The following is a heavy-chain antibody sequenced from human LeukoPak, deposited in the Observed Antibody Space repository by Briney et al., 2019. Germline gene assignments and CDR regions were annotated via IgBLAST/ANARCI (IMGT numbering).Heavy chain of an antibody. Sequence: GGSLRLSCAASGFTFSTSGMHWVRQAPGKGLEWVAVILYDGSHKYYADSVKGRFTISRDNSNNTLYLQLNSLRTDDTAVYYCVKDPSNGNSNLHFDYWGQGTLVTVSS. D-gene: IGHD2-8*01. CDR3: VKDPSNGNSNLHFDY. CDR2: ILYDGSHK. V-gene: IGHV3-30*18. J-gene: IGHJ4*02. CDR1: GFTFSTSG.